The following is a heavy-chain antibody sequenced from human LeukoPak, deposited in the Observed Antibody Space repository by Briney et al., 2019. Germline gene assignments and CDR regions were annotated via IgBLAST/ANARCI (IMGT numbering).Heavy chain of an antibody. D-gene: IGHD2-2*01. J-gene: IGHJ4*02. CDR2: INPNSGGT. CDR3: ARDRENIVVVPAAIHY. CDR1: GYTFTGYY. V-gene: IGHV1-2*02. Sequence: ASVKVSCKASGYTFTGYYMHWVRQAPGQGLEWMGWINPNSGGTNYAQKFQGRVTMTRGTSISTAYMELSRLRSDDTAVYYCARDRENIVVVPAAIHYRGQGTLVTVSS.